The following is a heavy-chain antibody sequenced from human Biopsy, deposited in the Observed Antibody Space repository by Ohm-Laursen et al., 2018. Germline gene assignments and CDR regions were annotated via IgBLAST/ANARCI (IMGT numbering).Heavy chain of an antibody. CDR3: ASSDGRSGFDY. CDR1: GGTFTMFP. V-gene: IGHV1-69*01. D-gene: IGHD3-10*01. CDR2: ILPFYGTT. Sequence: SSVKVSCKASGGTFTMFPISWVRQAPGQGLEWMGAILPFYGTTNFAQKFQGRVTLTADGSMSTAYMELSSLRSEDTGVYHCASSDGRSGFDYWGQGTLVTVSS. J-gene: IGHJ4*02.